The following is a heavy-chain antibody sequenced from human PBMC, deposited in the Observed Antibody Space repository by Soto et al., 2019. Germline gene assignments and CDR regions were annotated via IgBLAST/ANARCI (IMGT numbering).Heavy chain of an antibody. CDR2: IIPIFGTA. J-gene: IGHJ2*01. Sequence: QVKLVQSGAEVKKPGSSVKVSCKASGVTFTNYAISWVRQAPGQGLEWMGGIIPIFGTANYAQKFQGRVTITADESTSTAYMELSSLRSEDTAVYYCARTPLVATIRWNFDLWGRGTLVTVSS. D-gene: IGHD5-12*01. CDR1: GVTFTNYA. CDR3: ARTPLVATIRWNFDL. V-gene: IGHV1-69*01.